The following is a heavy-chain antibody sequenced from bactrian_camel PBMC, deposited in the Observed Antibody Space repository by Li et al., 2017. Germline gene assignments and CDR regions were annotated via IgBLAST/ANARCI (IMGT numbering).Heavy chain of an antibody. CDR1: GFTFSSYG. D-gene: IGHD2*01. CDR2: INTGGGTT. J-gene: IGHJ4*01. V-gene: IGHV3S40*01. Sequence: DVQLVESGGGLVQPGGSLRLSCAASGFTFSSYGMSWVRQAPGKGLEWVSTINTGGGTTYYADSAKGRFTISRDNAKNTVYLQMSSLKPEDTAVYYCVSLVGRPLVHQGTQVTVS.